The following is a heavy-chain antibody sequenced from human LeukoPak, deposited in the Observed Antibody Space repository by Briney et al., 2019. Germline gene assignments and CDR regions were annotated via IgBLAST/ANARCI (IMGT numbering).Heavy chain of an antibody. J-gene: IGHJ4*02. CDR1: GDSISNYY. CDR2: ISWNSGSI. CDR3: AKDITRSGQYYFDY. D-gene: IGHD3-3*01. V-gene: IGHV3-9*01. Sequence: LSLTCTVSGDSISNYYWSWVRQAPGKGLEWVSGISWNSGSIGYADSVKGRFTISRDNAKNSLYLQMNSLRAEDTALYYCAKDITRSGQYYFDYWGQGTLVTVSS.